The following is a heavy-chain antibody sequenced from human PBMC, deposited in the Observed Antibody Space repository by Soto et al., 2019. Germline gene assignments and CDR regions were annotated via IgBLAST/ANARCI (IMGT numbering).Heavy chain of an antibody. CDR3: AEVYYDSSGYFGFDY. V-gene: IGHV1-58*01. D-gene: IGHD3-22*01. Sequence: SVKVSCKASGFTFTSSAVQWVRQARGQRLEWIGWIVVGSGNTNYAQKFQERVTITRDMSTSTAYMELSSLRSEDTAVYYCAEVYYDSSGYFGFDYWGQGTLVTVSS. CDR1: GFTFTSSA. CDR2: IVVGSGNT. J-gene: IGHJ4*02.